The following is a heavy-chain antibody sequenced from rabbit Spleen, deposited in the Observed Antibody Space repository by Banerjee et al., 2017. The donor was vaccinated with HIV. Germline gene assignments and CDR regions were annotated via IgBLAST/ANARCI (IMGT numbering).Heavy chain of an antibody. CDR1: GFSFSSSDY. CDR3: ARDTGSSFSSYGMDL. D-gene: IGHD8-1*01. Sequence: QSLEESGGGLVQPEGSLALTCKASGFSFSSSDYICWVSQAPGKGLEWISCIAGSSSGFTYSATWAKGRFTISKTSSTTVTLQMTSLTAADTATYFCARDTGSSFSSYGMDLWGPGTLVTVS. CDR2: IAGSSSGFT. J-gene: IGHJ6*01. V-gene: IGHV1S40*01.